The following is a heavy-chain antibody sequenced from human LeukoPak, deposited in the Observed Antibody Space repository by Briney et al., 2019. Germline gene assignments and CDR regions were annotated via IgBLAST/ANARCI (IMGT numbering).Heavy chain of an antibody. Sequence: SETLSLTCAVYGGSFSGYYWSWIRQPPGKGLEWIGEINHSGSTNYNPSLKSPVTISVDTSKNQFSLKLSSVTAADTAVYYCARDQASYYYDSSGYSHWGRGTLVTVSS. V-gene: IGHV4-34*01. D-gene: IGHD3-22*01. J-gene: IGHJ4*02. CDR2: INHSGST. CDR1: GGSFSGYY. CDR3: ARDQASYYYDSSGYSH.